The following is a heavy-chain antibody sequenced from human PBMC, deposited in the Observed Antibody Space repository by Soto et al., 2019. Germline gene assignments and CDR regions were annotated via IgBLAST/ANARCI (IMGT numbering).Heavy chain of an antibody. J-gene: IGHJ5*01. D-gene: IGHD2-2*01. CDR2: ISTYNSYT. CDR3: AQNITSRIDS. Sequence: QVQLVQSGAELRKPGASVKVSCKTSGYTFRNYGISWVRQAPGQGLEWMGWISTYNSYTHSAKKFQGRVIMTLESSTSSAFLELTNLRTDDTAFYYCAQNITSRIDSWGQGTLVTVSS. CDR1: GYTFRNYG. V-gene: IGHV1-18*01.